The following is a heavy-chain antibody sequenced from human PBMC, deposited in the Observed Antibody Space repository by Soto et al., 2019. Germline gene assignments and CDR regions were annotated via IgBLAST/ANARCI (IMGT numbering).Heavy chain of an antibody. CDR1: GGSISSGGYY. J-gene: IGHJ4*02. Sequence: QVQLQESGPGLVKPSQTLSLTCTVSGGSISSGGYYWSWIRQHPGKGLEWIGYIYYSGSTYYNPSLKIRVXXSXEXXKNQFSLKLSSVTAADTAVYYCARAVSVGNGNFDYWGQGTLVTVSS. CDR2: IYYSGST. CDR3: ARAVSVGNGNFDY. D-gene: IGHD1-20*01. V-gene: IGHV4-31*03.